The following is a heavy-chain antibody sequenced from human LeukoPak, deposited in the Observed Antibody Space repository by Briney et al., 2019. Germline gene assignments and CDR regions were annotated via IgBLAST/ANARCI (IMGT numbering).Heavy chain of an antibody. V-gene: IGHV3-21*04. Sequence: GGSLRLSCAASGFTFSSYSMNWVRQAPGKGLEWVSSISSSSSYIYYADSVKGRFTISRDNAKNSLYLQMNSLRAEDSALYYCASRDPCSGSNCYGLGYWGQGTLVTVSS. CDR3: ASRDPCSGSNCYGLGY. D-gene: IGHD2-15*01. CDR2: ISSSSSYI. CDR1: GFTFSSYS. J-gene: IGHJ4*02.